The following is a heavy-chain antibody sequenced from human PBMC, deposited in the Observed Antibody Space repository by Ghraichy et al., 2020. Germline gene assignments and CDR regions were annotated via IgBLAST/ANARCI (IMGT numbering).Heavy chain of an antibody. D-gene: IGHD2-21*02. CDR3: AKSDMVVTAIAYYYYGMDV. CDR1: GFTFSSYG. J-gene: IGHJ6*02. CDR2: ISYDGSNK. Sequence: GGSLRLSCAASGFTFSSYGMHWVRQAPGKGLEWVAVISYDGSNKYYADSVKGRFTISRDNSKNTLYLQMNSLRAEDTAVYYCAKSDMVVTAIAYYYYGMDVWGQATTVTVS. V-gene: IGHV3-30*18.